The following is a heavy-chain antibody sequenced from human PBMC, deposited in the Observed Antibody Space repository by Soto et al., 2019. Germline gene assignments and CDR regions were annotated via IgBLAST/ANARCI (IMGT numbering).Heavy chain of an antibody. CDR2: IYYSGST. D-gene: IGHD3-10*01. Sequence: TLSLTCTVSGGSISSCGYYWSWIRQHPGKGLEWIGYIYYSGSTYYNPSLKSRVTISVDTSKNQFSLKLSSVTAADTAVYYCARGDFIDYYGSGRTNWFDPLGQGNLLTVSS. CDR1: GGSISSCGYY. V-gene: IGHV4-31*03. J-gene: IGHJ5*02. CDR3: ARGDFIDYYGSGRTNWFDP.